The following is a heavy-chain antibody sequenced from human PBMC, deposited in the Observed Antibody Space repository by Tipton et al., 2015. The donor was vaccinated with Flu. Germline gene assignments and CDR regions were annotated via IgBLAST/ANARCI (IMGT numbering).Heavy chain of an antibody. J-gene: IGHJ2*01. CDR1: GGSISSGSYY. CDR2: IYTSGST. V-gene: IGHV4-61*02. D-gene: IGHD3-9*01. Sequence: LRLSCTVSGGSISSGSYYWSWIRQPAGKGLEWIGRIYTSGSTNYNPSLKSRVTISVDTSKNQLSLKLSSVTAADTAVYYCARLDRYVDLWGRGTLFTVSS. CDR3: ARLDRYVDL.